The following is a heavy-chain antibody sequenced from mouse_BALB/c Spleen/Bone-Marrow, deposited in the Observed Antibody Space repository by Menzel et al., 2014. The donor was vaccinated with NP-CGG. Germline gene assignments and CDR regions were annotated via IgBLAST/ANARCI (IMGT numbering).Heavy chain of an antibody. CDR3: ARSWEYFDV. Sequence: EVKVEESGGGLVQPGGSRKLSCAASGFTFSSFGMHWVRQAPEKGLEWVAYISSGSSTIYYADTVKGRFTISRDNPKNTLFLQMTSLRSEDTAMYYCARSWEYFDVWGAGTTVTVSS. D-gene: IGHD4-1*01. J-gene: IGHJ1*01. CDR2: ISSGSSTI. CDR1: GFTFSSFG. V-gene: IGHV5-17*02.